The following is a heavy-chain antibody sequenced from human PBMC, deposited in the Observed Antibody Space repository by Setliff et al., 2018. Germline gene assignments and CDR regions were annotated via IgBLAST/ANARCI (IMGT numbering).Heavy chain of an antibody. D-gene: IGHD4-17*01. V-gene: IGHV1-69*10. Sequence: SVKVSCKASGDPFNAYGVSWVRQAPGQGLEWMGAIIPVLGMADYAQKFQGGLTITADQSTTTVYMELSSLRFDDTALYYCARGPSPTVTPSRLIYFYHMDVWGTGTTVTVSS. J-gene: IGHJ6*03. CDR1: GDPFNAYG. CDR3: ARGPSPTVTPSRLIYFYHMDV. CDR2: IIPVLGMA.